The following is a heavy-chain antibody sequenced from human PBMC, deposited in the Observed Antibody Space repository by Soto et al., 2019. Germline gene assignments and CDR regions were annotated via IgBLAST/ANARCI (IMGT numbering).Heavy chain of an antibody. Sequence: PGGSLRLSCTASGFTFGDYALSWVRRAPGKGLEWVGSIRSKAYGGTPEYAASVKGRFSISRDDSKSIAYLQMNSLKTEDAAVYYCTRLPGQAIPAFDIWGQGTLLTVSS. CDR1: GFTFGDYA. CDR3: TRLPGQAIPAFDI. V-gene: IGHV3-49*04. CDR2: IRSKAYGGTP. J-gene: IGHJ4*02. D-gene: IGHD2-2*01.